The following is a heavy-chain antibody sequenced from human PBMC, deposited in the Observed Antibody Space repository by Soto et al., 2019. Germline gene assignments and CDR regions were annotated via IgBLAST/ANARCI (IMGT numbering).Heavy chain of an antibody. Sequence: PSETLSLTCAVSGGSISSGGYSWSWIRQPPGKGLEWIGYIYHSGSTYYNPSLKSRVTISVDKSKNQFSLKLSSVTAADTAVYYCARQGGLGAFDIWGQGTMVTVSS. CDR1: GGSISSGGYS. J-gene: IGHJ3*02. CDR2: IYHSGST. CDR3: ARQGGLGAFDI. V-gene: IGHV4-30-2*01. D-gene: IGHD3-16*01.